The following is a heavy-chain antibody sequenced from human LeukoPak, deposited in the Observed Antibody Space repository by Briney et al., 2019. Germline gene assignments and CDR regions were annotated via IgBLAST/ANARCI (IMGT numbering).Heavy chain of an antibody. V-gene: IGHV4-59*08. D-gene: IGHD1-26*01. CDR1: GGSISSYY. J-gene: IGHJ4*02. CDR3: ARCGPGPEGDPYYFDY. CDR2: IYYSGST. Sequence: SETLSLTCTVSGGSISSYYWSWIRQPPGKGLEWIGYIYYSGSTNYNPSLKSRVTISVDTSKNQFSLKLSSVTAADTAVYYCARCGPGPEGDPYYFDYWGQGTLVTVSS.